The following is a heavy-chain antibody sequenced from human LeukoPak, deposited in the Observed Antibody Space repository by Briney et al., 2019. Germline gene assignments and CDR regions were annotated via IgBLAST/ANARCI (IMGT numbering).Heavy chain of an antibody. Sequence: SETLSPTCAVYGGSFSGYYWGCIRQPPGKWQEWIGEINHSGSTNYNPSLKSRVTISVDTSKNQFSLKLSSVTAADTAVYYCARGLGSGYDWYWFDPWGQGTLVTVSS. J-gene: IGHJ5*02. V-gene: IGHV4-34*01. CDR1: GGSFSGYY. CDR3: ARGLGSGYDWYWFDP. D-gene: IGHD5-12*01. CDR2: INHSGST.